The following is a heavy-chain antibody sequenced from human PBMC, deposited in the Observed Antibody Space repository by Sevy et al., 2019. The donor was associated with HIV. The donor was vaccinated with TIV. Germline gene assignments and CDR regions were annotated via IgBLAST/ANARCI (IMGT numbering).Heavy chain of an antibody. CDR1: GFTFSSYG. CDR2: ISSSSTYI. V-gene: IGHV3-21*01. J-gene: IGHJ4*02. Sequence: GGSLRLSCAASGFTFSSYGMNWVRQAPGEGLEWVSSISSSSTYIYYADSVKGRFTISRDNAKNSLYLQMNSLRAEDTAVYYCAGDQIDDYWGQGTLVTVSS. CDR3: AGDQIDDY. D-gene: IGHD2-21*01.